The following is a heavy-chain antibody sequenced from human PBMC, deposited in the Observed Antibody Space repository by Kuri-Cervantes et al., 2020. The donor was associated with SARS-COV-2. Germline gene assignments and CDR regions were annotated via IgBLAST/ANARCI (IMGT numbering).Heavy chain of an antibody. V-gene: IGHV1-69*05. J-gene: IGHJ4*02. CDR2: IIPIFGTA. D-gene: IGHD2-21*01. CDR3: ARAPYCGGDCYGGPDY. CDR1: GYTLTELS. Sequence: SVKVSCKVSGYTLTELSMHWVRQAPGQGLEWMGGIIPIFGTANYAQKFQGRVTITTDESTSTAYMELSSLRSEDTAVYYCARAPYCGGDCYGGPDYWGQGTLVTVSS.